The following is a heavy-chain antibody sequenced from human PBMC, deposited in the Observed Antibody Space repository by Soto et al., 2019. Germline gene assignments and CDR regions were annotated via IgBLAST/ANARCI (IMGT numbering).Heavy chain of an antibody. Sequence: TLSLTCTVSGGSISSYYWSWIRQPPGKGLEWIGYIYYSGSTNYNPSLKSRVTISVDTSKNQFSLKLSSVTAADTAVYYCARGLGMDVWGQGTTVTVSS. CDR1: GGSISSYY. CDR3: ARGLGMDV. J-gene: IGHJ6*02. V-gene: IGHV4-59*01. CDR2: IYYSGST.